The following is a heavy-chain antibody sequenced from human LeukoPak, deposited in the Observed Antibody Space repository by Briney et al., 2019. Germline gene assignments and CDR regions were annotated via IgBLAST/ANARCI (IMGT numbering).Heavy chain of an antibody. J-gene: IGHJ5*02. Sequence: TSETLSLTCTVSGGSISSSSYYWGWIRQPPGKGLEWIGSIYYSGSTYYNPSLKSRVTISVDTSKNQFSLKLSSVTAADTAVYYCARHRITYYDFWSGSRERNCYDPMGPGTLVAVSP. CDR3: ARHRITYYDFWSGSRERNCYDP. V-gene: IGHV4-39*01. CDR2: IYYSGST. CDR1: GGSISSSSYY. D-gene: IGHD3-3*01.